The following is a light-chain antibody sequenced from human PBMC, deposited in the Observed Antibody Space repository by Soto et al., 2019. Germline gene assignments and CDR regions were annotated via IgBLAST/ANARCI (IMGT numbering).Light chain of an antibody. CDR3: HHYTSAPLT. CDR2: AAS. Sequence: DIQMTQSPSSLSASVGDSVTITCRASQDINIYLAWFQQRPGKAPRSLFYAASTLQIGVPSKFSGSGSGTDFTFTISSLQPEDIATYYCHHYTSAPLTFGGGTKVDIK. V-gene: IGKV1-16*02. J-gene: IGKJ4*01. CDR1: QDINIY.